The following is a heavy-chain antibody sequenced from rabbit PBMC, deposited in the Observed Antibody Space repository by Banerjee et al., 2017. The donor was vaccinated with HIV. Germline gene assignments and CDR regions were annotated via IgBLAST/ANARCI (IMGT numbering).Heavy chain of an antibody. Sequence: QEQLEESGGDLVKPEGSLTLTCTASGFSFGIYHVCWVRQAPGKGLEWIACIITDSGYTYYASWAKGRFTISKTSSTTVTLQMTSLTAADTATYFCARDLEYILNSSGYYWGYFNLWGPGTLVTVS. V-gene: IGHV1S45*01. CDR2: IITDSGYT. CDR3: ARDLEYILNSSGYYWGYFNL. CDR1: GFSFGIYHV. D-gene: IGHD1-1*01. J-gene: IGHJ4*01.